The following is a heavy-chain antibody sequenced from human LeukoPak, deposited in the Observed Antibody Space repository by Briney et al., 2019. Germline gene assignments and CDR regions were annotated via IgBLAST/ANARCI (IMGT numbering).Heavy chain of an antibody. CDR2: ISGSGGST. CDR1: GFTFSSYA. D-gene: IGHD6-13*01. J-gene: IGHJ4*02. Sequence: GGSLRLSCAASGFTFSSYAISWVRQAPGKGLEWVSAISGSGGSTYYADSVKGRFTISRDNSKSMLYLQMNSLRAEDTAVYYCARGRGEQQLTYIDYWGQGTLVTVSS. V-gene: IGHV3-23*01. CDR3: ARGRGEQQLTYIDY.